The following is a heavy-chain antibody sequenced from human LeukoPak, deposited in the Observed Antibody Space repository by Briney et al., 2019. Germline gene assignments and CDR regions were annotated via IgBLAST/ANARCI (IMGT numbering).Heavy chain of an antibody. J-gene: IGHJ4*02. CDR1: GFTFSSYE. D-gene: IGHD2-15*01. Sequence: VGSLRLSCAASGFTFSSYEMNWVRQAPGKGLEWVSYISSSGSTIYYADSVKGRFTISRDNAKNSLYLQMNSLRAEDTAVYYCARDSGSSGGFFDYWGQRTLVTVSS. CDR2: ISSSGSTI. CDR3: ARDSGSSGGFFDY. V-gene: IGHV3-48*03.